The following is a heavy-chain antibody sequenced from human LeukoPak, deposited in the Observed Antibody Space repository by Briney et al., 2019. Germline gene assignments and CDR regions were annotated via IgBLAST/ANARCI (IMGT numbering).Heavy chain of an antibody. CDR1: GGSISSYY. D-gene: IGHD3-22*01. CDR3: ARVRGDSSGYYYGITIFDY. V-gene: IGHV4-4*07. CDR2: IYTSGST. Sequence: SETLPLTCTVSGGSISSYYWSWIRQPAGKGLEWIGRIYTSGSTNYNPSLKSRVTMSVDTSKNQFSLKLSSVTAADTAVYYCARVRGDSSGYYYGITIFDYWGQGTLVTVSS. J-gene: IGHJ4*02.